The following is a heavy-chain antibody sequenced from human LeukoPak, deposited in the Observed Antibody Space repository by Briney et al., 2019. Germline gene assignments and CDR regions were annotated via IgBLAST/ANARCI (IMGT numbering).Heavy chain of an antibody. CDR1: GGSISSYY. D-gene: IGHD6-13*01. CDR3: ARDRISYSSSWYGV. V-gene: IGHV4-4*07. J-gene: IGHJ4*02. Sequence: SETLSLTCTVSGGSISSYYWSWIRQPAGKGLEWIGRIYTSGSTNYNPSLKSRVTMSVDTSKNQFSLKLSSVTAADTAVYYCARDRISYSSSWYGVWGQGTPVTVSS. CDR2: IYTSGST.